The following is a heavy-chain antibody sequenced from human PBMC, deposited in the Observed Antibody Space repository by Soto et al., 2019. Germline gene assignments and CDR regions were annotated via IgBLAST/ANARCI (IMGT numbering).Heavy chain of an antibody. CDR3: ARYYDSSGYYFDY. CDR1: GFTFSDYY. V-gene: IGHV3-11*06. CDR2: ISSSSSYT. J-gene: IGHJ4*02. D-gene: IGHD3-22*01. Sequence: GGSLRLSCAASGFTFSDYYMSWIRQAPGKGLEWVSYISSSSSYTNYADSVKGRFTISRDNAKNSLYLQMNSLRAEDTAVYYCARYYDSSGYYFDYWGQGTLVTVSS.